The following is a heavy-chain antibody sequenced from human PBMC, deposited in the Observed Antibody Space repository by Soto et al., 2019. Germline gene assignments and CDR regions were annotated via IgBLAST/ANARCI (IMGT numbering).Heavy chain of an antibody. V-gene: IGHV4-59*01. CDR1: GGSISSYY. Sequence: PSETLSLTCTVSGGSISSYYWSWIRQPPGKGLEWIGYIYYSGSTNYNPSLKSGVTISVDTSKNQFSLRLSSVTAADTAVYYCARGEYYYYMDVWGKGTTVTVSS. D-gene: IGHD1-26*01. CDR2: IYYSGST. CDR3: ARGEYYYYMDV. J-gene: IGHJ6*03.